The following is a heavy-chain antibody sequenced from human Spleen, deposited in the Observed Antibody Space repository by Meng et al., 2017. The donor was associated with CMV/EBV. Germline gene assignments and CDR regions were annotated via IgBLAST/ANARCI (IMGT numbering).Heavy chain of an antibody. D-gene: IGHD3-10*01. CDR2: ISGSGDTT. CDR3: AKRAGGPDY. Sequence: GGSLRLSCAASGFTFSRYAMTWVRQAPGKGLEWVSVISGSGDTTYYADSVKGRFTISRDNSENTLYLQMSSLRAEDTAVYYCAKRAGGPDYWGQGTLVTVSS. V-gene: IGHV3-23*01. J-gene: IGHJ4*02. CDR1: GFTFSRYA.